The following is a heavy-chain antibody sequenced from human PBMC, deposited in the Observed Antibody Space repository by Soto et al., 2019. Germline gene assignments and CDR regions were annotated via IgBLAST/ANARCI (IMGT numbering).Heavy chain of an antibody. V-gene: IGHV3-48*03. Sequence: QTGGSLRLSCTASEFNFNSYEMTWVRQAPGKGLEWISYISGSGAVVYYAASVKGRFTISRDNAKKSLYLQMNDLRADDTAVYYCARDLKGSYYGLEYWGQGTLVTVSS. CDR3: ARDLKGSYYGLEY. CDR2: ISGSGAVV. D-gene: IGHD1-26*01. J-gene: IGHJ4*02. CDR1: EFNFNSYE.